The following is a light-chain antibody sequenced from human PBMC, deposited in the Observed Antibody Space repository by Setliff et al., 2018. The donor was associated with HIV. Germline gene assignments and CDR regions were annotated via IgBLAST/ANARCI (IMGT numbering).Light chain of an antibody. CDR3: SSYTSSSTLYV. Sequence: QSVLPQPASVSGSPGQSITISCTGTSSDVGGYNYVSWYQQHPGKAPKLLIYDVSKRPSGVSNRFSGSKSGTTASLTISGLQAEDEADYYCSSYTSSSTLYVFGPGTKVTVL. CDR2: DVS. CDR1: SSDVGGYNY. V-gene: IGLV2-14*01. J-gene: IGLJ1*01.